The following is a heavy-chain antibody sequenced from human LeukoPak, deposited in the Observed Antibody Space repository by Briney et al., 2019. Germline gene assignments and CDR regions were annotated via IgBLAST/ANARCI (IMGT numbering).Heavy chain of an antibody. Sequence: GESLKISCKGSGYSFITYRIGWVRQMPGKGLEWMGIIYPGDSDTRYSPSFQGQVTISVDKSINTAYLRWSSLKASDTAMYYCARRVSSGWYYFDYWGQGTLVTVSS. CDR2: IYPGDSDT. D-gene: IGHD6-19*01. J-gene: IGHJ4*02. CDR3: ARRVSSGWYYFDY. V-gene: IGHV5-51*01. CDR1: GYSFITYR.